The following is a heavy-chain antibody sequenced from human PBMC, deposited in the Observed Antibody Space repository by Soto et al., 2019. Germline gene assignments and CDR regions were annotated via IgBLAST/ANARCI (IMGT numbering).Heavy chain of an antibody. Sequence: ASVKVSCKASGYTFTSYAMHWVRQAPGQRLEWMGWINAGNGNTKYSQKFQGRVTITRDTSASTAYMELSSLRSEDTAVYYCARGLVRGVMVADWFDPWGQGTLVTVSS. J-gene: IGHJ5*02. CDR1: GYTFTSYA. D-gene: IGHD3-10*01. CDR3: ARGLVRGVMVADWFDP. CDR2: INAGNGNT. V-gene: IGHV1-3*01.